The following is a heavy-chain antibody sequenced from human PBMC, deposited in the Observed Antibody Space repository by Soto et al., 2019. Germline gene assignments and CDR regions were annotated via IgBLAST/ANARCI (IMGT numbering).Heavy chain of an antibody. CDR2: IYYSGST. CDR1: GGSISSYY. J-gene: IGHJ5*02. Sequence: SETLSLTCTVSGGSISSYYWSWIRQPPGKGLEWIGYIYYSGSTNYNPSLKSRVTISVDASKNQFSLKLSSVTAADTAVYYCARQSCSSTSCYSWVSWFDPWGQGTLVTVS. D-gene: IGHD2-2*01. V-gene: IGHV4-59*08. CDR3: ARQSCSSTSCYSWVSWFDP.